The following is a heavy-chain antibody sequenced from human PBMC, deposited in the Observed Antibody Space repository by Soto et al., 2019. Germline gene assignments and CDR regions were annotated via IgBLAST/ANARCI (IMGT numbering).Heavy chain of an antibody. CDR1: GGSISSYY. V-gene: IGHV4-59*01. J-gene: IGHJ3*02. CDR2: IYYSGST. Sequence: SETLSLTCTVSGGSISSYYWSWIRQPPGKGLEWIGYIYYSGSTNYNPSLKSRVTISVDTSKNQFSLKLSSVSVADTAVYYCARGLEDIVATIDAFDIWGQGTMVTVSS. D-gene: IGHD5-12*01. CDR3: ARGLEDIVATIDAFDI.